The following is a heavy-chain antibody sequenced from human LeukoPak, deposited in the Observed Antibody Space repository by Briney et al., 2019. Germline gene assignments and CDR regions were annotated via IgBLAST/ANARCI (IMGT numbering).Heavy chain of an antibody. Sequence: GGSLRLSCAASGFTFSSYSMNWVRQAPGKGLEWVSSISSSSSYIYYADSVKGRFTISRDNAKNSLYLQMNSLRAEDTAVYYCARDSALDSGCYYGHFDCWGQGTLVTVSS. D-gene: IGHD1-26*01. CDR1: GFTFSSYS. CDR2: ISSSSSYI. J-gene: IGHJ4*02. V-gene: IGHV3-21*01. CDR3: ARDSALDSGCYYGHFDC.